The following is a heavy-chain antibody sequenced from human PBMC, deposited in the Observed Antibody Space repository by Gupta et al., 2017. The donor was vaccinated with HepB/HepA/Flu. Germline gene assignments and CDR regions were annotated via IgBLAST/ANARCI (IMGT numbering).Heavy chain of an antibody. CDR3: ARLLRITQIRGPRDYYYYYYMDV. Sequence: QVQLQQWGAGLLKPSETLSLTCAVYGGSFSGYYWSWIRQPPGKGLEWIGEINHSGSTNYNPSLKSRVTISVDTSKNQFSLKLSSVTAADTAVYYCARLLRITQIRGPRDYYYYYYMDVWGKGTTVTVSS. V-gene: IGHV4-34*01. CDR1: GGSFSGYY. D-gene: IGHD3-10*01. CDR2: INHSGST. J-gene: IGHJ6*03.